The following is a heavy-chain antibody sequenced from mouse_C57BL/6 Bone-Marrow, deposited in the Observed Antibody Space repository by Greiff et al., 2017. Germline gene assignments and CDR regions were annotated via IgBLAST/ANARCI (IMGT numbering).Heavy chain of an antibody. CDR1: GYAFSSYW. Sequence: VQLQESGAELVKPGASVKISCKASGYAFSSYWMNWVKQRPGKGLEWIGRINPGDGDTNYNGKFKGKATLTADKSSSTAYMQLSSLTSEDSAVYFCARFDGDHWYFDVWGTGTTVTVSS. D-gene: IGHD2-13*01. V-gene: IGHV1-80*01. CDR2: INPGDGDT. J-gene: IGHJ1*03. CDR3: ARFDGDHWYFDV.